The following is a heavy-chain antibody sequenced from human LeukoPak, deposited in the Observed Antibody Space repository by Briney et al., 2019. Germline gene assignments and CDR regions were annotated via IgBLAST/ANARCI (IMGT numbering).Heavy chain of an antibody. CDR3: ARGRGRYSYGSRYYFDY. CDR1: GGSFSGYY. Sequence: SETLSLTCAVYGGSFSGYYWSWIRQPPGKGLEWIGEINHSGSTNHNPSLKSRVTISVDTSKNQFSLKLSSVTAADMAVYYCARGRGRYSYGSRYYFDYWGQGTLVTVSS. J-gene: IGHJ4*02. V-gene: IGHV4-34*01. CDR2: INHSGST. D-gene: IGHD5-18*01.